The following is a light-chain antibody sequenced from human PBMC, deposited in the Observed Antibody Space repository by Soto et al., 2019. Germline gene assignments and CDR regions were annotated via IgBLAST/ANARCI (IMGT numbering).Light chain of an antibody. CDR2: GES. CDR1: QSVSGNH. CDR3: EECDGTSWT. J-gene: IGKJ1*01. V-gene: IGKV3-20*01. Sequence: VLTQSPGTLSVSPGERATLSCRASQSVSGNHLAWYQQTPGRPPRLLMYGESSRASGVPDRFSGSGSGTNFTLTINRLETDDVAVDDWEECDGTSWTFGNGHKVDVK.